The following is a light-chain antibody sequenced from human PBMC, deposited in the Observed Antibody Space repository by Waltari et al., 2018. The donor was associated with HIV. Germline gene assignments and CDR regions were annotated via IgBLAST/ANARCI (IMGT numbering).Light chain of an antibody. J-gene: IGLJ3*02. V-gene: IGLV2-23*02. Sequence: QSALTQHASASAFHGHSITTSCTGPSSHIGNYDLVSWYQQPPGKAPKLMIYEFNKWPSGVSNRFSGSKSGITASLTISGLQAEDEADYYCCSYVTTGTWVFGGGTKLTVL. CDR1: SSHIGNYDL. CDR3: CSYVTTGTWV. CDR2: EFN.